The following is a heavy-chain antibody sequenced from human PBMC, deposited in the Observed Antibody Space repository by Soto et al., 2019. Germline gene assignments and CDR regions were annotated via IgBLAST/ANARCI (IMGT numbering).Heavy chain of an antibody. CDR3: ATPLDPHYYDSSGYYPFDY. Sequence: ASVKVSCKASGCTFSSYAISWVRQAPGQGLEWMGGIIPIFGTANYAQKFQGRVTITADESTSTAYMELSSLRSEDTAVYYCATPLDPHYYDSSGYYPFDYWGQGTLVTVSS. CDR1: GCTFSSYA. D-gene: IGHD3-22*01. CDR2: IIPIFGTA. V-gene: IGHV1-69*13. J-gene: IGHJ4*02.